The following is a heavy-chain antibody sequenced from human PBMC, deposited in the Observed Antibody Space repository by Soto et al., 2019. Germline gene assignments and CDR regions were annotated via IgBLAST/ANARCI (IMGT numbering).Heavy chain of an antibody. CDR3: ARGRTWGARDFDY. V-gene: IGHV1-18*01. CDR2: ISAYNGHT. CDR1: GYNFNTYG. Sequence: QVQLVQSGAEVKRPGASVRVSCKASGYNFNTYGISWVRRAPGQGLEWMGWISAYNGHTDYSQKFQARFTMTTDTSTNTVSMELRGLRSDDTATYYCARGRTWGARDFDYWGQGTLVTVSS. J-gene: IGHJ4*02. D-gene: IGHD3-16*01.